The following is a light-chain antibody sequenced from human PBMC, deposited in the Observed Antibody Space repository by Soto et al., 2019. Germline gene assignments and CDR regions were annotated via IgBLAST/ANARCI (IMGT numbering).Light chain of an antibody. V-gene: IGKV3-11*01. J-gene: IGKJ3*01. CDR1: QSISAY. CDR2: DGS. Sequence: EIVLPHSPATLSLSPWERAILYCRTSQSISAYLAWYQQKPGLPPRLLIYDGSNRATGVPARFSGSGSGTDFTLTINSLEPEDIAVYYCQQRANGVNFGPRTKVDIK. CDR3: QQRANGVN.